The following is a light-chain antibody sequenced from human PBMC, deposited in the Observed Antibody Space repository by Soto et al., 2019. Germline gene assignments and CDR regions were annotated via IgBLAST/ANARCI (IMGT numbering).Light chain of an antibody. V-gene: IGKV1-39*01. Sequence: TSLSASVGDRVTITCWASQSSSSYLNWYQQKPGKAPKLLIYAASSLQSGVPSRFSGTGSGTDFTLTIIIFFPEEDGTCDTVQVYTFLITCCHDIRLDVK. CDR3: VQVYTFLIT. CDR2: AAS. J-gene: IGKJ5*01. CDR1: QSSSSY.